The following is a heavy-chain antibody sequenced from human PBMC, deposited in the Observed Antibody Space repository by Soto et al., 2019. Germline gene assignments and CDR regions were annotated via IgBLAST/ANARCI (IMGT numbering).Heavy chain of an antibody. CDR3: ARRVGYDFRSGYYTVYFDY. CDR2: IYYSGST. CDR1: GGSVSSGSYY. V-gene: IGHV4-61*01. Sequence: SETLSLTCTVSGGSVSSGSYYWSWIRQPPGKGLEWIGYIYYSGSTNYNPSLKSRVTISVDTSKNQFSLKLSSVTAADTAVYYCARRVGYDFRSGYYTVYFDYWGQGTLVTVSS. D-gene: IGHD3-3*01. J-gene: IGHJ4*02.